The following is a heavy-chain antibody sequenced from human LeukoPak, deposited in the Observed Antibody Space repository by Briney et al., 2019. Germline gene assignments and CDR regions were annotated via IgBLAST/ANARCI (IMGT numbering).Heavy chain of an antibody. CDR3: ASPYDSSGYRY. CDR1: GGSISSSSHY. J-gene: IGHJ4*02. CDR2: IYHSGST. V-gene: IGHV4-39*01. Sequence: SETLSLTCTVSGGSISSSSHYWGWIRQPPGKGLEWIGSIYHSGSTYYSPSLKSPFTIFVDTSKNQFTLKLGSVTAADTAVYYCASPYDSSGYRYWGQGTLVTVSS. D-gene: IGHD3-22*01.